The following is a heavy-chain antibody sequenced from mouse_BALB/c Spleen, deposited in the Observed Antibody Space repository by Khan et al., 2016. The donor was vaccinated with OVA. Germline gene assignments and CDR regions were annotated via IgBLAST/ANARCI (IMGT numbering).Heavy chain of an antibody. CDR3: ARRNYFGYTFAY. CDR2: ISPGSGDT. J-gene: IGHJ3*01. CDR1: GYTFTDYY. Sequence: VQLQESGAELARPGASVKLSCKASGYTFTDYYINWVKQRTGQGLEWIGEISPGSGDTYYNEKFKGKATLTADKSSRTVYMQLSSLTAEDSAVIFCARRNYFGYTFAYWGQGTLVTVSA. D-gene: IGHD1-2*01. V-gene: IGHV1-77*01.